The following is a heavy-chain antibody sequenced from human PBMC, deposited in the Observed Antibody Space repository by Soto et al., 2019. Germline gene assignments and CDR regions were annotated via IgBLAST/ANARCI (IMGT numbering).Heavy chain of an antibody. CDR1: GFTFSSYA. CDR3: AKLGSSAWSPHYYFDY. Sequence: GGSLRVSCEASGFTFSSYAMGWVRQAPVKGLEWLSAITGSGDDTYSVDSVKGRFTISRDNSKNTLYLQMNSLRAEDTAIYYCAKLGSSAWSPHYYFDYWGQGTLVTVSS. D-gene: IGHD6-13*01. J-gene: IGHJ4*02. V-gene: IGHV3-23*01. CDR2: ITGSGDDT.